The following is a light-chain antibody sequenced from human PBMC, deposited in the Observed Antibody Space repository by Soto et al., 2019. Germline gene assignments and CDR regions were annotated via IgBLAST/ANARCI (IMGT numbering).Light chain of an antibody. CDR3: QQYNNWLMLS. CDR1: QSVSSY. V-gene: IGKV3D-15*01. J-gene: IGKJ4*01. Sequence: EIVMTQSPATLSVSPGERATLSCRASQSVSSYLAWYQQKPGQGPRLLIYDASNRATGVSARFSGSGYGTDFTLTISSLQSEDFAIYYCQQYNNWLMLSFGGGTKVDIK. CDR2: DAS.